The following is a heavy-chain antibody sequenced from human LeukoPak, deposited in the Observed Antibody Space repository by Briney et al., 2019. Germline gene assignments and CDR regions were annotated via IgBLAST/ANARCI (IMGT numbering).Heavy chain of an antibody. V-gene: IGHV3-30*04. Sequence: PGGSLRLSCAASTFTFSDYPMHYVRQAPGEGLQWVAVISSDGKNRDYADSVKGRFTISRDNSKNTLYLQMNSLKTEDTAVYYCARVYNTNYAYFDYWGQGTLVTVSS. CDR3: ARVYNTNYAYFDY. CDR1: TFTFSDYP. J-gene: IGHJ4*02. CDR2: ISSDGKNR. D-gene: IGHD5-24*01.